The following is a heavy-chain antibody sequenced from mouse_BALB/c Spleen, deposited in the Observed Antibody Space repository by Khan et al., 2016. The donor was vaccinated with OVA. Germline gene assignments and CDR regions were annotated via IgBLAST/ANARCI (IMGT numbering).Heavy chain of an antibody. J-gene: IGHJ1*01. CDR2: INTYTGEP. CDR3: ARISSYWYSDV. D-gene: IGHD6-2*01. CDR1: GYTFTNYG. Sequence: QIQLEQSGPELMKPGETVKISCKASGYTFTNYGMNWVKQAPGKGLKWMGWINTYTGEPTYAHDFKGRFAISLETSASTAYLQISNLKDEDMTTYFCARISSYWYSDVWGAGTTVTVSS. V-gene: IGHV9-1*02.